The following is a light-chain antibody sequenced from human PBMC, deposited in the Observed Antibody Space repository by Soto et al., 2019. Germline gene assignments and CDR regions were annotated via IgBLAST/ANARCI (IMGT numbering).Light chain of an antibody. J-gene: IGLJ3*02. CDR3: SSFTSGGTWV. V-gene: IGLV2-14*03. CDR1: SSDGGAYNH. CDR2: EVN. Sequence: QSALTPPASVSGSPGQSITISCTGTSSDGGAYNHFSWYQQHPGKVPKVMIYEVNNQPSGVSNRFSASKSGNTASLTISGLQAEDEATYYCSSFTSGGTWVFGGGTKLTVL.